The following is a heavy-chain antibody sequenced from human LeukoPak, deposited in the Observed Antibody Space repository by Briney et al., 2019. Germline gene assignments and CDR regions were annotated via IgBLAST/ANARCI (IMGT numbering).Heavy chain of an antibody. Sequence: GGSLRLSCAASGFSFSGYSMNWVRQAPGRGLEWISYISSGSRTIFYADSVKGRFTISRDNAKNSLYLLMNSLRADDTAVYYXXXXXITGXRDFDYWGQGTLITVSS. V-gene: IGHV3-48*01. CDR1: GFSFSGYS. CDR2: ISSGSRTI. D-gene: IGHD1-20*01. J-gene: IGHJ4*02. CDR3: XXXXITGXRDFDY.